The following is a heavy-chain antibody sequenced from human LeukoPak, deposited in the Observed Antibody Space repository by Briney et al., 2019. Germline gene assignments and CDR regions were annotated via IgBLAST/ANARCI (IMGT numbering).Heavy chain of an antibody. J-gene: IGHJ5*02. D-gene: IGHD3-10*01. CDR3: AGHDYYGSGSYR. CDR2: MYYSGST. Sequence: PSETLSLTCTVSGGSISSYQWSWIRQPPGKGLEWIGYMYYSGSTKYNPSLKSRVTISGDTSENQFSLKLISVTAADAAVYYCAGHDYYGSGSYRWGQGTLVTVSS. V-gene: IGHV4-59*08. CDR1: GGSISSYQ.